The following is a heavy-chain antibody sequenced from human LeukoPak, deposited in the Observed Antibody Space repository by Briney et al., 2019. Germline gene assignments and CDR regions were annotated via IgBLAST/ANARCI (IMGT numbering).Heavy chain of an antibody. D-gene: IGHD3-9*01. CDR2: ISSSSGYI. CDR3: ARDQDYDILTGPPGYFDY. CDR1: GFTFSSYS. Sequence: PGGSLRLSCAASGFTFSSYSMNWVRQAPGKGLEWVSSISSSSGYIYYADSVKGRFTISRDNAKNSLYLQMNSLRAEDTAVYYCARDQDYDILTGPPGYFDYWGQGTLVTVSS. J-gene: IGHJ4*02. V-gene: IGHV3-21*01.